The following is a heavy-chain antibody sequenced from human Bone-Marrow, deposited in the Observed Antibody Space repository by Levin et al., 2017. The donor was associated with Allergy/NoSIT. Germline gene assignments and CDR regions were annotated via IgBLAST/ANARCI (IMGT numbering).Heavy chain of an antibody. D-gene: IGHD2-21*02. CDR3: ARSYCGDCYSYLAD. J-gene: IGHJ4*02. Sequence: SCAASGFIFSDYNMQWVRQAPGKGLEWVAVIWKDGSKKDYADSVKGRFTISRDNSKNTLYLQMNSLRAEDTAVYYCARSYCGDCYSYLADWGQGTLVTVSS. CDR2: IWKDGSKK. V-gene: IGHV3-33*01. CDR1: GFIFSDYN.